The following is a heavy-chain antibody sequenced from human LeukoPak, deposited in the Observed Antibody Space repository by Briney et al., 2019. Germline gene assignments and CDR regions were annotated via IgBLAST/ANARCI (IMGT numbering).Heavy chain of an antibody. CDR2: INAGNGNT. J-gene: IGHJ4*02. Sequence: GASVKVSCKASGYTFTSYAMHWVRQAPGQRLEWMGWINAGNGNTKYSQRFQGRVTITRDTSASTAYMELGSLRSEDTAVYYCAGYYYDSGQYFDYWGQGTLVTVSS. CDR3: AGYYYDSGQYFDY. D-gene: IGHD3-22*01. V-gene: IGHV1-3*01. CDR1: GYTFTSYA.